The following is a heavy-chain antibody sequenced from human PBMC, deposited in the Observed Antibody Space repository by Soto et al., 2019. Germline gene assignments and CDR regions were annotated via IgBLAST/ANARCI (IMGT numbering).Heavy chain of an antibody. Sequence: EVQLVESGGGLIQPGGSLRLSCAASGFTVSSNYMSWVRQAPGKGLEWVSVIYSDGSTYYADSVKGRFTIARDNSKTTLYLHVTSLRAEDTAVYYCARVGCVVTTGGAFDIWGQGTMVSVSS. D-gene: IGHD2-21*02. CDR1: GFTVSSNY. CDR3: ARVGCVVTTGGAFDI. CDR2: IYSDGST. V-gene: IGHV3-53*01. J-gene: IGHJ3*02.